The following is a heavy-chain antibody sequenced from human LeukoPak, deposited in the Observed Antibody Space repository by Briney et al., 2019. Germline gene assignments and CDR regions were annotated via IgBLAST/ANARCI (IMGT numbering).Heavy chain of an antibody. D-gene: IGHD3-10*01. CDR1: GFIFSTCA. J-gene: IGHJ4*02. Sequence: GGSLRLSCTASGFIFSTCAMSWVRQAPGKGLEWVSAISGSGGTTYYADSVKGRFTISRDNSKNTLYLQMNSLRAEDTAVYYCAKDRRYYGSGSYMDYWGQGTLVTVSS. V-gene: IGHV3-23*01. CDR3: AKDRRYYGSGSYMDY. CDR2: ISGSGGTT.